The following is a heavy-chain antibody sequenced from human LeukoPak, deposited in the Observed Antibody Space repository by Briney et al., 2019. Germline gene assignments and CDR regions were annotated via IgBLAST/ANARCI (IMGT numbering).Heavy chain of an antibody. V-gene: IGHV1-2*02. J-gene: IGHJ3*02. CDR3: VTSTGYTSTWGAFDI. CDR2: INLNSDYT. Sequence: ASVKVSCKTSGFIFTAFYLHWVRQAPGQGLEWMAWINLNSDYTNYAQKFQGRVIMTRDTSNNTAYMEVPNLTSDDTAMYFCVTSTGYTSTWGAFDIWGQGTMITVSS. CDR1: GFIFTAFY. D-gene: IGHD6-13*01.